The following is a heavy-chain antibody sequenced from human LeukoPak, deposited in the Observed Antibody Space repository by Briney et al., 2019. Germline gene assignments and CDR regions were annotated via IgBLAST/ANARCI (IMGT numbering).Heavy chain of an antibody. CDR2: IDSETT. D-gene: IGHD2-15*01. J-gene: IGHJ4*02. Sequence: SETLSLTCSVSGVFISSGGFYWNWIRQPPGKGLEWIGYIDSETTHYSPSLKSRVTISVDRSKNQFSLRLASVTAADTAVFYCARSGGYCSGGRCYNFDSWGQGTLVTVSS. CDR1: GVFISSGGFY. CDR3: ARSGGYCSGGRCYNFDS. V-gene: IGHV4-30-2*01.